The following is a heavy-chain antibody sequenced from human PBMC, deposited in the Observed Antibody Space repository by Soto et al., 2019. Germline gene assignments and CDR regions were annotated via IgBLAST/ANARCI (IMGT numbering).Heavy chain of an antibody. V-gene: IGHV3-33*01. CDR3: AREIAAAGLYYYYGMDV. CDR2: IWYDGSNK. CDR1: GFTFSSYG. Sequence: GSLRLSCAASGFTFSSYGMHWVRQAPGKGLEWVAVIWYDGSNKYYADSVKGRFTISRDNSKNTLYLQMNSLRAEDTAVYYCAREIAAAGLYYYYGMDVWGQGTTVTVSS. J-gene: IGHJ6*02. D-gene: IGHD6-13*01.